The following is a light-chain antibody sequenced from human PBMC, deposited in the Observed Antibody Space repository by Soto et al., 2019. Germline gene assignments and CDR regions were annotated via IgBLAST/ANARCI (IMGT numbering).Light chain of an antibody. CDR1: QSISSW. J-gene: IGKJ1*01. CDR2: DAS. V-gene: IGKV1-5*01. Sequence: DIQMTQFPSTLSASVGDRVIITCRASQSISSWLAWYQQKPGKAPNLLIYDASNLESGVPSRFSGSGSGTVFTLTISNLQPDDLATYYCQQYNSYRTFGQGTKVEIK. CDR3: QQYNSYRT.